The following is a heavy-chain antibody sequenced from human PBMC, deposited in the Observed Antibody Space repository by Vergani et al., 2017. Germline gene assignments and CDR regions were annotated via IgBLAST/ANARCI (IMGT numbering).Heavy chain of an antibody. Sequence: EVQLVESGGGVVRPGGSLRLSCAASGFTFDDYGMSWVRQAPGKGLEWVSGINWNGGSTGCADYVKGRFTIARDNAKNALYLQMNSLRAEDTALYYCARERYDSSYFDYWGQGTLVTVSS. CDR2: INWNGGST. CDR3: ARERYDSSYFDY. D-gene: IGHD3-22*01. J-gene: IGHJ4*02. V-gene: IGHV3-20*04. CDR1: GFTFDDYG.